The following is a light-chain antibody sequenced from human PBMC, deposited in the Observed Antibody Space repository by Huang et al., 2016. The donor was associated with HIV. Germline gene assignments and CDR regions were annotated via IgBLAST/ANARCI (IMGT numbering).Light chain of an antibody. CDR2: GAS. J-gene: IGKJ1*01. V-gene: IGKV3-15*01. Sequence: ESVLTQSPGTLSLSPGERATLSCRASQRVGSSFLAWYQQKPGQAPRLLIYGASNRATGIPARFSGSGSGTEFTLTISSLQSEDFAVYYCQQYNNWPWTFGQGTKVEIK. CDR3: QQYNNWPWT. CDR1: QRVGSS.